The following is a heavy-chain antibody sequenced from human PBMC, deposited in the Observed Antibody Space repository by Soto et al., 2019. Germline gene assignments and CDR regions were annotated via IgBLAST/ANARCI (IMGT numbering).Heavy chain of an antibody. CDR2: ITSDGSET. CDR3: AKDWFHWIDR. D-gene: IGHD2-2*03. Sequence: PGGSLRLSCATSGFPFTISWMHWVRQVPGKPLEWVSRITSDGSETIYADSVKGRFTISRDNAESTVYLQMNSLRAEDTGIYYCAKDWFHWIDRCGQGTPVTVSS. J-gene: IGHJ4*02. CDR1: GFPFTISW. V-gene: IGHV3-74*01.